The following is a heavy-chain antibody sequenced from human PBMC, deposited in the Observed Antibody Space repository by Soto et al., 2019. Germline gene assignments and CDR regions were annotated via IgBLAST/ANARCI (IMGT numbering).Heavy chain of an antibody. CDR2: ISSSGSTI. Sequence: PGGSLRLSCAASGFTFSDYYMSWIRQAPGKGLEWVSYISSSGSTIYYADSVKGRFTISRDNAKNSLYLQMNSLRAEDTAVYYCARDLYYYDSSGYHVYYYYGKDVSGQGTTVNVSS. J-gene: IGHJ6*01. V-gene: IGHV3-11*01. CDR1: GFTFSDYY. D-gene: IGHD3-22*01. CDR3: ARDLYYYDSSGYHVYYYYGKDV.